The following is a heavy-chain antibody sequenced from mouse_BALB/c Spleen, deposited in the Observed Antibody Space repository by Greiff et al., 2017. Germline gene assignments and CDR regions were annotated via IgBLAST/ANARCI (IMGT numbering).Heavy chain of an antibody. CDR3: ARGYGTDY. D-gene: IGHD1-1*01. CDR2: INPSTGYT. V-gene: IGHV1-7*01. CDR1: GYTFTSYW. Sequence: QVQLQQSGAELAKPGASVKMSCKASGYTFTSYWVHWVKQRPGQGLEWIGYINPSTGYTEYNQKFKDKATLTADKSSSTAYMQLSSLTSEDSAVYYCARGYGTDYWGQGTTLTVSS. J-gene: IGHJ2*01.